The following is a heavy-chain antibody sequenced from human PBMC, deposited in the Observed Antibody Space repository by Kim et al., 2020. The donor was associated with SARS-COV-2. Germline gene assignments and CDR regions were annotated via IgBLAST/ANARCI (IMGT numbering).Heavy chain of an antibody. D-gene: IGHD3-22*01. J-gene: IGHJ3*01. CDR2: ISGSGYNT. V-gene: IGHV3-23*01. CDR1: GFTFSNYA. Sequence: GGSLRLSCAASGFTFSNYAMSGVRQAPGKGLEWVSGISGSGYNTYYSNSVKGRFTISRDISANSLHLQMNSLRVEDKAVYYCANDFVTWSSRYSVSGSAYDFWDQGTMVTVSS. CDR3: ANDFVTWSSRYSVSGSAYDF.